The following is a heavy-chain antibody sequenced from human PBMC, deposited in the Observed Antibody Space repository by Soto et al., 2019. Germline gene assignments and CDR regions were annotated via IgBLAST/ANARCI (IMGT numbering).Heavy chain of an antibody. V-gene: IGHV1-18*04. CDR1: GYTFNSYG. CDR3: ARAWQQLPNYFDY. CDR2: ISAYNGDT. D-gene: IGHD6-13*01. J-gene: IGHJ4*02. Sequence: GASVKVSCKTSGYTFNSYGISWVRQAPGQGLEWMGWISAYNGDTNYTQKFQGRVTMTTDTSTSTAYMELRSLRSDDTAVYYCARAWQQLPNYFDYWGQGTLVTVS.